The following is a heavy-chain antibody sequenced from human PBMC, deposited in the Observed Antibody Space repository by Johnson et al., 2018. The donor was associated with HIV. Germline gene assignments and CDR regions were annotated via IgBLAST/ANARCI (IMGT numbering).Heavy chain of an antibody. CDR3: AREVFTIFGATQRVAFDI. CDR2: SDSGGST. V-gene: IGHV3-66*02. D-gene: IGHD3-3*01. J-gene: IGHJ3*02. CDR1: GFTFSDYY. Sequence: MQLVESGGGLVKPGGSLRLSCAASGFTFSDYYMNWVRQDPGKGLEGVSVSDSGGSTKYADDVKGRFTIPKDNYKNTLYLQMNRLRAEDTAVDYCAREVFTIFGATQRVAFDIWGQGTMVTVSS.